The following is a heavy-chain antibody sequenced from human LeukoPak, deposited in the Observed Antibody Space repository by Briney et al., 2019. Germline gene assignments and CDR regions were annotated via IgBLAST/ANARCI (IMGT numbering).Heavy chain of an antibody. CDR1: GFTFSSYW. CDR2: IKQDGSEE. J-gene: IGHJ6*04. D-gene: IGHD3-3*01. CDR3: ARDSSGYYSGRAV. Sequence: GGSLRLSCAASGFTFSSYWMSWVRQAPGKGLEWVANIKQDGSEEYYVDSVKGRFTISRDNVKNSLYLQMNSLRAEDTAVYYCARDSSGYYSGRAVWGKGTTVTV. V-gene: IGHV3-7*01.